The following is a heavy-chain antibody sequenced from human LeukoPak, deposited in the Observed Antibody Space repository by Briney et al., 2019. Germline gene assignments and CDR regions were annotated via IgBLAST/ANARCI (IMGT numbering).Heavy chain of an antibody. V-gene: IGHV4-39*07. Sequence: KSSETLSLTCTVSGGSISSTSYYWGWIRQPPGKGLEWIGSISYSGTTYYNPSLKSRVTISVDTSKNQFSLKLNSVTAADTAVYYCARDPDFWSGYYNFDYWGQGTLVTVSS. D-gene: IGHD3-3*01. CDR3: ARDPDFWSGYYNFDY. J-gene: IGHJ4*02. CDR2: ISYSGTT. CDR1: GGSISSTSYY.